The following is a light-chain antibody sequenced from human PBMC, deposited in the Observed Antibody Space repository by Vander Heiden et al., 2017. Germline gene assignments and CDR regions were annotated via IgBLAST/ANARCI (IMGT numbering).Light chain of an antibody. CDR3: QHLHSYPYT. V-gene: IGKV1-9*01. Sequence: DIQLTQSPSFVSASVGYTVTYTCLASHGIRNYLAWYQQNPGKAPKLLIYTASTLHIGVPSRFSGSGFGTEFSLTITSLQPDDLATYYCQHLHSYPYTFGQGTKLEIK. CDR2: TAS. CDR1: HGIRNY. J-gene: IGKJ2*01.